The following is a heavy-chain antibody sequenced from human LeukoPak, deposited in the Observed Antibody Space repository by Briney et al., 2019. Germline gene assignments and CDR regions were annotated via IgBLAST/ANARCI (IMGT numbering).Heavy chain of an antibody. Sequence: PSETLSLTCTVSGGSINSYFCSWIRQPPGKGLEWLGYIYNSGSTNYNPSLKSRVTISVDTSKNQFSLKLRSVTAADTAVYYCARPDSERAVTPIDYWGQGTLVTVSS. CDR1: GGSINSYF. CDR3: ARPDSERAVTPIDY. CDR2: IYNSGST. J-gene: IGHJ4*02. V-gene: IGHV4-59*08. D-gene: IGHD4-17*01.